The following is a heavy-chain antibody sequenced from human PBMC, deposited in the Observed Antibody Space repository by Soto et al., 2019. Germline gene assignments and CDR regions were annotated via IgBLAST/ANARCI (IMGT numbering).Heavy chain of an antibody. D-gene: IGHD3-16*01. V-gene: IGHV1-8*01. Sequence: QAHLEQSGAEVKRPGASVKVSCKASGYTFSDFDINWLRQASGQGPEWMGWMNAKSGDTFFAQRCQGKFNMTVDTSLSTAYMEVGSLTSDDTAMYYCARGNPFNYAGFDVWGQGTTVAVSS. CDR1: GYTFSDFD. CDR2: MNAKSGDT. CDR3: ARGNPFNYAGFDV. J-gene: IGHJ6*02.